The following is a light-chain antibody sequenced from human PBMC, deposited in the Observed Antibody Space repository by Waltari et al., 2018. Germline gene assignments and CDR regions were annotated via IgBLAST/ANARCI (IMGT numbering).Light chain of an antibody. CDR1: KSVSRA. CDR2: GAS. J-gene: IGKJ1*01. CDR3: QHYVSLPVT. Sequence: CRASKSVSRALAWYQQSPGQAHRLLIYGASNRATGIPDRFSGSGSGTDFSLIISRLEPEDFAVYYCQHYVSLPVTFGQGTKVEIK. V-gene: IGKV3-20*01.